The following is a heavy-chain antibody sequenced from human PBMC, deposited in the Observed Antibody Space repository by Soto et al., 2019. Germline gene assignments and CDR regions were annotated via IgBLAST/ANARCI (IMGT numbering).Heavy chain of an antibody. Sequence: PGESMKISCQGSGYRFTSCWIGWVRKMPGKGLEWMGIIYPGDSDTRYSPSFQGQVTISADKSISTAYLQWSSLKASDTAMYYCARLSYYGSGSTNYYYYGMDVWGQGTTVTVSS. CDR3: ARLSYYGSGSTNYYYYGMDV. D-gene: IGHD3-10*01. CDR2: IYPGDSDT. CDR1: GYRFTSCW. J-gene: IGHJ6*02. V-gene: IGHV5-51*01.